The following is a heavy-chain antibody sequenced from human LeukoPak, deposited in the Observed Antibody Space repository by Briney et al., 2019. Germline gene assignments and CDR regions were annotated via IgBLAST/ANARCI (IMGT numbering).Heavy chain of an antibody. J-gene: IGHJ3*02. CDR2: ISHSGST. CDR1: GGSISGYY. Sequence: SETLSLTCTVSGGSISGYYWSWIRQPPGKGLEWIGHISHSGSTYYNPSLKSRVTISVDRSKNQFSLRLSSVTAADTAVYYCARRGSSTSLYAFDIWGQGTMVTVSS. CDR3: ARRGSSTSLYAFDI. D-gene: IGHD2-2*01. V-gene: IGHV4-30-2*01.